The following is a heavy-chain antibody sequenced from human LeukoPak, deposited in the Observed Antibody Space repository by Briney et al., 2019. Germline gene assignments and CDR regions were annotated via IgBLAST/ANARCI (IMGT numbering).Heavy chain of an antibody. CDR2: IYRGDST. D-gene: IGHD6-13*01. J-gene: IGHJ3*02. Sequence: PWGSLSLSCAASGFPFSSNYMSWVRKAQGKGLKCVSVIYRGDSTYYADSVKGRFTISRDNAQNTVYLQMNSLRAEDTAVYYCASRHSYSSSWSAFDIWGQGTMVTVSS. V-gene: IGHV3-53*01. CDR1: GFPFSSNY. CDR3: ASRHSYSSSWSAFDI.